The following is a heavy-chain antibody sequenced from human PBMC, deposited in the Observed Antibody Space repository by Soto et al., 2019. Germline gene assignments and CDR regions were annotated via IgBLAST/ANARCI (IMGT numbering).Heavy chain of an antibody. J-gene: IGHJ3*02. CDR1: GYTFTSYY. Sequence: GASVKVSCKASGYTFTSYYMHGVRQAPGQGLEWMGIINPSGGSTSYAQKFQGRVTMTRDTSTSIVYMELSSLRSEDTAVYYCARDTPQDGGNSPVGKPGDAFDIWGQGTMVTVSS. CDR3: ARDTPQDGGNSPVGKPGDAFDI. CDR2: INPSGGST. D-gene: IGHD2-21*02. V-gene: IGHV1-46*01.